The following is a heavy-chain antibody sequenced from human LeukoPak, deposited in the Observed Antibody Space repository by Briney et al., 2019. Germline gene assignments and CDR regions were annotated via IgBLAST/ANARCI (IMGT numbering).Heavy chain of an antibody. D-gene: IGHD3-22*01. CDR3: ARDRYYESSAYYYFDY. CDR1: GGSISSDNYY. CDR2: IYYSGIT. V-gene: IGHV4-39*07. J-gene: IGHJ4*02. Sequence: SETLSLTCTVSGGSISSDNYYWAWIRQPPGKGLEWIGSIYYSGITYYKLSLKSRITISVDLSMNQFSLKLSSVTAADTAVYYCARDRYYESSAYYYFDYWGQGTLVTVSS.